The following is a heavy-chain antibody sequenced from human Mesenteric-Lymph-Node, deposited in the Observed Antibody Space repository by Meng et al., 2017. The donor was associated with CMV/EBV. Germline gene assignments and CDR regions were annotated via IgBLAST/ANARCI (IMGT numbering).Heavy chain of an antibody. CDR1: GGSFSGYY. D-gene: IGHD5-12*01. CDR2: INHSGST. Sequence: VYGGSFSGYYWSWIRQPPGKGLEWIGEINHSGSTNYNPSLRSRVTISVDTSKNQFSLKLSSVTAADTAVYYCARALATITTWYFDLWGRGTLVTVSS. J-gene: IGHJ2*01. CDR3: ARALATITTWYFDL. V-gene: IGHV4-34*01.